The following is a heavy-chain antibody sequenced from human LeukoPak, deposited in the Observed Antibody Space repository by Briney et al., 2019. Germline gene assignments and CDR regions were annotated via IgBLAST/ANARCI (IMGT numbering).Heavy chain of an antibody. V-gene: IGHV4-59*08. D-gene: IGHD2-15*01. CDR3: AGTGYCSGGSCYVGWFDP. CDR2: IYYNGNT. Sequence: PSETLSLTCTVAGGSINSYYWSWIRQPPGEGLGWVGYIYYNGNTNYNPSLKSRVAISADTSKNQFSLKLSSVTAADTAVYYCAGTGYCSGGSCYVGWFDPWGQGTLVTVSS. CDR1: GGSINSYY. J-gene: IGHJ5*02.